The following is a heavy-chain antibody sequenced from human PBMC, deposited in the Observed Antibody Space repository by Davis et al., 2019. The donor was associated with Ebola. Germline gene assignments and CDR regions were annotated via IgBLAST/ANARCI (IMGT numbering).Heavy chain of an antibody. D-gene: IGHD3-3*01. V-gene: IGHV3-30*18. J-gene: IGHJ6*02. CDR1: GFTFSSYG. CDR2: ISYDGSNK. Sequence: GGSLRLSCAASGFTFSSYGMHWVRQAPGKGLVWVAVISYDGSNKYYADSVKGRFTISRDNSKNTLYLQMNSLRAEDTAVYYCAKVIRTIFVRSGMDVWGQGTTVTVSS. CDR3: AKVIRTIFVRSGMDV.